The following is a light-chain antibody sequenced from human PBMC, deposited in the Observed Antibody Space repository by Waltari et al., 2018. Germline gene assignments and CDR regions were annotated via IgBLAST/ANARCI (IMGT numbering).Light chain of an antibody. V-gene: IGKV1-5*03. CDR2: QAS. Sequence: DIQMTLSPSTLSASVGDSLTNTCRASQSVFDWLAWYQQKPGKAPKLLIYQASTLQNGVPSRFRASGSGTVFTLTINTLQPDDFATYYCQEYNSNSWTFGQGTKVEIK. J-gene: IGKJ1*01. CDR1: QSVFDW. CDR3: QEYNSNSWT.